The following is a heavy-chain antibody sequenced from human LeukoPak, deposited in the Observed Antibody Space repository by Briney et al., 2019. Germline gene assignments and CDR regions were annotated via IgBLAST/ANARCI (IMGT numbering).Heavy chain of an antibody. Sequence: SETLSLTCAVYGGSFSGYYWSWIRQPPGKGLEWIGETNHSGSTNYNPSLKSRVTISVDTSKNQFSLKLSSVTAADTAVYYCARAADYYDTNFDYWGQGTLVAVSS. CDR3: ARAADYYDTNFDY. V-gene: IGHV4-34*01. CDR1: GGSFSGYY. CDR2: TNHSGST. J-gene: IGHJ4*02. D-gene: IGHD3-22*01.